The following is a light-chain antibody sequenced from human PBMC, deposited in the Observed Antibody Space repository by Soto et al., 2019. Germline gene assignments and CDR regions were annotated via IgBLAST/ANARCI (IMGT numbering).Light chain of an antibody. J-gene: IGKJ5*01. CDR3: KQYTIWPPIT. V-gene: IGKV3-15*01. Sequence: EIVMTQSPATLSVSPGERATLSCRASQSVSSNLAWYQQKPGQAPRLLIYGAYTRAAGVPARFSGSGSGTEFTLTITSLQSEDIALYYCKQYTIWPPITFGQGTRLEIK. CDR2: GAY. CDR1: QSVSSN.